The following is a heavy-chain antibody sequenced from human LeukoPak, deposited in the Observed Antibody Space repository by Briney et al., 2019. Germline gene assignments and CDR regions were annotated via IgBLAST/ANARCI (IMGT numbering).Heavy chain of an antibody. CDR1: GFPFSSYD. CDR2: IRYDGSNK. Sequence: SGGSLRLSCAASGFPFSSYDMHWVREAPGKGLEWVAFIRYDGSNKYYADSLKGRFTISRDNSKNTLHLQMNSLRAEDTHVYYFASLGATSDYWGQGTLVTVSS. J-gene: IGHJ4*02. CDR3: ASLGATSDY. V-gene: IGHV3-30*02. D-gene: IGHD5-12*01.